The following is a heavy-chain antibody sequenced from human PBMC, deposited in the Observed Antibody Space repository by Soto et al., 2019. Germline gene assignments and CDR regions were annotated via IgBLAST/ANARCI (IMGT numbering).Heavy chain of an antibody. V-gene: IGHV4-59*01. Sequence: SDTRSVAEGSSSGYDGSWIRQPPGKGLEWIGYIFYSGRSGSTKYNPSVKSRVIISVDTSKNQFSLKMSSVTAADTAVYYCARTALGGLAPWRQGTSGTVSS. D-gene: IGHD2-21*02. CDR2: IFYSGRSGST. J-gene: IGHJ5*02. CDR1: EGSSSGYD. CDR3: ARTALGGLAP.